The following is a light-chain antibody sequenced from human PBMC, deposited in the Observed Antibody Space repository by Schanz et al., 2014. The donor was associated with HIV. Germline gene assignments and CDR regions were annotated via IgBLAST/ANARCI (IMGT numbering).Light chain of an antibody. J-gene: IGLJ2*01. CDR1: SSNFRSNA. Sequence: QSVLTQPPSASGTPGQRVTISCSGSSSNFRSNAVNWYQQLPGTAPKLVIYNTYHRPSGVPDRFSGSQSGTSASLAISGLQAEDEADYYCSSFTYTSTPVVLGGGTKLTVL. CDR3: SSFTYTSTPVV. V-gene: IGLV1-44*01. CDR2: NTY.